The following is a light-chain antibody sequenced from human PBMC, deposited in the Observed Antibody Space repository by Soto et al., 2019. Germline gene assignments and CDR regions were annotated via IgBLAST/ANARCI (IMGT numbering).Light chain of an antibody. CDR3: SSYTSSSTHYV. CDR2: DVS. Sequence: QSALTQPASVSGSPGQSITISCTGTSSDVGGYNYVSWYQQHPGKAPKLMIYDVSNRPSGVSNRFSGSKSGNTASLTISGLQAEDEADYYCSSYTSSSTHYVFGTGTKLPVL. V-gene: IGLV2-14*01. CDR1: SSDVGGYNY. J-gene: IGLJ1*01.